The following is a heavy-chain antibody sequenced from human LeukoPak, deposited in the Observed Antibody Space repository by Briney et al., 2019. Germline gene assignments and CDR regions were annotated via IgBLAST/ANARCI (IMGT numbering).Heavy chain of an antibody. CDR3: ARAKGYGYRFDY. CDR2: IYTSGST. D-gene: IGHD5-18*01. Sequence: SQTLSLTCTVSGGSISSGSYYWSWIRQPTGKGLEWIGRIYTSGSTNYNPSLKSRVTISVDTSKNQFSLKLSSVTAADTAVYYCARAKGYGYRFDYWGQGTLVTVSS. V-gene: IGHV4-61*02. J-gene: IGHJ4*02. CDR1: GGSISSGSYY.